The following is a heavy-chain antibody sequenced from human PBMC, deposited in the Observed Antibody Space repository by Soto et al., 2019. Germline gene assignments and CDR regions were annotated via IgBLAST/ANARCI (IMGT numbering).Heavy chain of an antibody. CDR1: GGTVNTYY. CDR3: ARDLWGYCGTDCYPLDV. CDR2: LYNTGST. D-gene: IGHD2-21*02. V-gene: IGHV4-59*02. J-gene: IGHJ6*02. Sequence: SETLSLTCTVSGGTVNTYYWSWIRQPPGKGLEWIGYLYNTGSTIYNPSLKSRVTISVDTSKNQFSLKLNSLTAADTAVYYCARDLWGYCGTDCYPLDVWGQGTTVTV.